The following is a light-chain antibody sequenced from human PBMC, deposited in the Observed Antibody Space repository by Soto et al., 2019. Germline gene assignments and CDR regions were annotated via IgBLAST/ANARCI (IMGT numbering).Light chain of an antibody. V-gene: IGKV2-30*01. Sequence: VVMTQSPLSLPVALGQPASISCRSSQSLAYSDGNSNLNWFLQRPGQSPRRLIYRVSNRDSGVPDRFIGSGSGTDFTLKIRRVEAEDVGVYYCMQGTHWPTTFGQWTKVEIK. CDR1: QSLAYSDGNSN. CDR2: RVS. J-gene: IGKJ1*01. CDR3: MQGTHWPTT.